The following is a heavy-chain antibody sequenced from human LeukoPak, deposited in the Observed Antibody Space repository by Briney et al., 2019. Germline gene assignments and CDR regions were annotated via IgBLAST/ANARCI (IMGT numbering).Heavy chain of an antibody. Sequence: SETLSLTCSVSGGSISGYYWSWLRQPPGRGLEWIGYFYYSGSTTYNPSLKGRVTISVDTSENHFSLKLSSVTAADTAVYYCARGGWVNYYGSGSYYKTIIDYWGQGTLVTVSS. CDR2: FYYSGST. CDR3: ARGGWVNYYGSGSYYKTIIDY. CDR1: GGSISGYY. V-gene: IGHV4-59*01. D-gene: IGHD3-10*01. J-gene: IGHJ4*02.